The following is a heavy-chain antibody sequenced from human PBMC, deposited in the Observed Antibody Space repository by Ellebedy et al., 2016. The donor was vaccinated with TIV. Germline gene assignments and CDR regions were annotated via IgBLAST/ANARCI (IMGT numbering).Heavy chain of an antibody. CDR1: GFRFSSHG. Sequence: GESLKISXEASGFRFSSHGMHWVRQAPGKGLEWVAVISSDGSDKYYADSVKGRFTISRDNSKNTLYLQMNSLRAEDTAVYYCAKGVYDSSLSGLDVWGQGTTVTVSS. J-gene: IGHJ6*02. V-gene: IGHV3-30*18. CDR2: ISSDGSDK. CDR3: AKGVYDSSLSGLDV. D-gene: IGHD3-22*01.